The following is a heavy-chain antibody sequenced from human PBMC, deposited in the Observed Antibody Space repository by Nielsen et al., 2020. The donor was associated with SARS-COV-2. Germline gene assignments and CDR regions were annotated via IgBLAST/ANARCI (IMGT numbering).Heavy chain of an antibody. V-gene: IGHV1-2*04. D-gene: IGHD3-10*01. CDR2: INPNSGGT. CDR1: GGTFSSYA. Sequence: ASVKVSCKASGGTFSSYAISWVRQAPGQGLEWMGWINPNSGGTNYAQKFQGWVTMTRDTSISTAYMELSRLRSDDTAVYYCARDWSSGSGSSYYYYGMDVWGQGTTVTVSS. J-gene: IGHJ6*02. CDR3: ARDWSSGSGSSYYYYGMDV.